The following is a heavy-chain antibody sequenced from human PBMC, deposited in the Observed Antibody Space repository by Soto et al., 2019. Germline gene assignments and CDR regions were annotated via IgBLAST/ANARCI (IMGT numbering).Heavy chain of an antibody. CDR2: MNPNSGNT. CDR3: AKGPRNWGFDS. J-gene: IGHJ4*02. Sequence: QVQLVQSGAEVKKPGASVKVSCKASGYTFTSYDINWVRQATGQGREWMGWMNPNSGNTGYAQKFQGRVTMTRDTSISTAYMELSSLSSEDTAVYYGAKGPRNWGFDSWGQGTLVTVSS. CDR1: GYTFTSYD. V-gene: IGHV1-8*01. D-gene: IGHD7-27*01.